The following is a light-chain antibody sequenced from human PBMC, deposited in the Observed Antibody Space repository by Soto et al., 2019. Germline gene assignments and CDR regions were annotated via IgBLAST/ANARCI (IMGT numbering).Light chain of an antibody. CDR1: QSISID. CDR2: DAS. J-gene: IGKJ1*01. CDR3: QQRGNWPRTWA. V-gene: IGKV3-11*01. Sequence: EIVLTHSPVTLSLSPGEGATLSCKASQSISIDLAWYQQKPGQVPRLLIYDASSRATGIPGRFTGSGSGTDFTLTISSLEPEDFAVYYCQQRGNWPRTWAFGQGTKVEV.